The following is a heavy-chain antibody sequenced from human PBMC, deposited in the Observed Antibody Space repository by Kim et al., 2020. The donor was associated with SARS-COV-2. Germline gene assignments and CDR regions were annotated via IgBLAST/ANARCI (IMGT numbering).Heavy chain of an antibody. CDR1: GFTFSSYS. CDR2: ISSSSGYI. V-gene: IGHV3-21*01. D-gene: IGHD6-6*01. CDR3: ARGRGYSTSSSAFDY. J-gene: IGHJ4*01. Sequence: GGSLRLSCAASGFTFSSYSMNWVRQAPGKGLEWVSSISSSSGYIYYADSVKGRFTIFRDNAGNSLYLQMSSLRVEDTAMYYCARGRGYSTSSSAFDYWG.